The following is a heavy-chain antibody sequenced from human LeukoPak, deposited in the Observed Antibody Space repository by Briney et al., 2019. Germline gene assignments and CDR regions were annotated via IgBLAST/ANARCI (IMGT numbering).Heavy chain of an antibody. V-gene: IGHV1-69*04. CDR2: IIPILGIA. D-gene: IGHD3-10*01. J-gene: IGHJ4*02. Sequence: ASVKVSCKASGGTFSSYAISWVRQAPGQGLEWMGRIIPILGIANYAQKFQGRVTITADKSTSTAYMELSSLRSEDTAVYYCARRFAFGGLSTTGEFDYWGQGTLVTVSS. CDR3: ARRFAFGGLSTTGEFDY. CDR1: GGTFSSYA.